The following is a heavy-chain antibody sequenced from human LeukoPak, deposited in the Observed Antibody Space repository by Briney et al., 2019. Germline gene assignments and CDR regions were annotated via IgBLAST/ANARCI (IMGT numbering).Heavy chain of an antibody. CDR1: GGSISSYY. CDR2: IYYSGST. CDR3: ARLFDDYGDYVPWFDP. V-gene: IGHV4-59*08. Sequence: PSETLSLTCTVSGGSISSYYWSWIRQPPGKGLEWIGYIYYSGSTNYNPSLKSRVTISVDTSKNQFSLKLSSVTAADTAVYYCARLFDDYGDYVPWFDPWGQGTLVTVSS. J-gene: IGHJ5*02. D-gene: IGHD4-17*01.